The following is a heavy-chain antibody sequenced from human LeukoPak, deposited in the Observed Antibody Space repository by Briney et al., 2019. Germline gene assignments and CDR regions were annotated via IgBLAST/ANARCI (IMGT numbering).Heavy chain of an antibody. CDR2: IYYSGST. CDR3: ARESLAAALDY. Sequence: SETLSLTCGVSGASFSGYYWSWIRQPPGKGLEWIGYIYYSGSTNYNPSLKSRVTISVDTSKNQFSLKLSSVTAADTAVYYCARESLAAALDYWGQGTLVTVSS. CDR1: GASFSGYY. D-gene: IGHD6-13*01. V-gene: IGHV4-59*01. J-gene: IGHJ4*02.